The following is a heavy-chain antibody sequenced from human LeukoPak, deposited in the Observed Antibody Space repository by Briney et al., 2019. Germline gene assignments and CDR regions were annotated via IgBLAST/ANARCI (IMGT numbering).Heavy chain of an antibody. J-gene: IGHJ4*02. CDR2: INPSGGST. V-gene: IGHV1-46*01. CDR1: GGTFRDYS. CDR3: ARFGGAIQASDY. Sequence: ASVKVSCKASGGTFRDYSISWMRQAPGQGLEWMGIINPSGGSTSYAQKFQGRVTMTRDTSTSTVYMELSSLRSEDTAVYYCARFGGAIQASDYWGQGALVTVSS. D-gene: IGHD3-16*02.